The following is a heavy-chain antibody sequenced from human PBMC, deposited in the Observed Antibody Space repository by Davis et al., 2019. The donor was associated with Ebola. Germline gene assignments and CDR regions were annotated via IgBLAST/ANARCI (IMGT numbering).Heavy chain of an antibody. J-gene: IGHJ4*02. CDR1: GFTFDEYG. D-gene: IGHD3-10*01. Sequence: GESLKISCSTSGFTFDEYGMSWVRQAPGKGLEWLGFIRSRVYGETTEYAASVKDRIIISRDDSKSTAYLQMSSLRAEDTAVYYCARVYYYGSGSGEALGYWGQGTLVTVSS. CDR2: IRSRVYGETT. V-gene: IGHV3-49*04. CDR3: ARVYYYGSGSGEALGY.